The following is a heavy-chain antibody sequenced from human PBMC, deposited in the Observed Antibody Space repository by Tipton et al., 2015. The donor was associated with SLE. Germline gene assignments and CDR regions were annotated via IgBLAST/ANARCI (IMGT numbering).Heavy chain of an antibody. CDR3: ARGAGTYDI. Sequence: LRLSCTVSGGSISSMSYYWGWIRQPPGKGLEWIGSIYYSGSTYYNPSLKSRVTISLDTSKNQFSLKLSSVTAANTAVYYCARGAGTYDIWGQGTIVTVSS. CDR2: IYYSGST. D-gene: IGHD6-19*01. V-gene: IGHV4-39*07. CDR1: GGSISSMSYY. J-gene: IGHJ3*02.